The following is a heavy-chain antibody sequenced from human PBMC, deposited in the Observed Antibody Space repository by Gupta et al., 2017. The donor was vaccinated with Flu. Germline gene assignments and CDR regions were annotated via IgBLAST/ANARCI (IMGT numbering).Heavy chain of an antibody. D-gene: IGHD2-2*01. J-gene: IGHJ4*02. Sequence: AMSWVRQAPGKGLEWVSAISGSGGSTYYADSVKGRFTISRDNSKNTLYLQMNSLRAEDTAVYYCAKGYCSSTSCYPYYFDYWCQGTLVTVSS. V-gene: IGHV3-23*01. CDR2: ISGSGGST. CDR3: AKGYCSSTSCYPYYFDY. CDR1: A.